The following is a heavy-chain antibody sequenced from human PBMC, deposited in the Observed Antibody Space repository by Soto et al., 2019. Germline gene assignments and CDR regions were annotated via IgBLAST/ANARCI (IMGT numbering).Heavy chain of an antibody. CDR3: AHPRGYGVFDAYDI. D-gene: IGHD4-17*01. V-gene: IGHV3-23*01. CDR1: GFTFNTYA. Sequence: PGGSLRLSCAASGFTFNTYAMSWARQAPGKGLEWVSAISASYSTYYADSVKGRFTISRDNSMNALYLQMNSLRIEDTAVYYCAHPRGYGVFDAYDIWGQGTMVTVSS. CDR2: ISASYST. J-gene: IGHJ3*02.